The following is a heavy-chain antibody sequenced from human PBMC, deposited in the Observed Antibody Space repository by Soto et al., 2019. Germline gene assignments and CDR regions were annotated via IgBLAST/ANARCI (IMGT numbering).Heavy chain of an antibody. J-gene: IGHJ6*02. V-gene: IGHV3-9*01. CDR3: ARSGGYSYGQPAYYYGMDV. Sequence: EVQLVESGGGLVQPGRSLRLSCAASGFTFDDYAMHWVRQAPGKGLEWVSGISWNSGSIGYADSVKGRFTISRDNAKNSLYLQMNSLRAEDTALYYCARSGGYSYGQPAYYYGMDVWGQGTTVTVSS. CDR1: GFTFDDYA. D-gene: IGHD5-18*01. CDR2: ISWNSGSI.